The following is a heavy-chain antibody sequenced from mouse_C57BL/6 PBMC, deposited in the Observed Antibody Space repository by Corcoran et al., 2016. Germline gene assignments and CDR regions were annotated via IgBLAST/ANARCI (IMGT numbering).Heavy chain of an antibody. CDR2: INTYSGVP. V-gene: IGHV9-3*01. Sequence: QIQLVQSGPELKKPGETVKISCKASGYTFTTYGMSWVKQAPGKGLKWMGWINTYSGVPTYADDFKGRFAFSLETSASTASLQINNLKNEDTATYFCARRRITTVVPYFDYWGQGTTLTVSS. D-gene: IGHD1-1*01. J-gene: IGHJ2*01. CDR3: ARRRITTVVPYFDY. CDR1: GYTFTTYG.